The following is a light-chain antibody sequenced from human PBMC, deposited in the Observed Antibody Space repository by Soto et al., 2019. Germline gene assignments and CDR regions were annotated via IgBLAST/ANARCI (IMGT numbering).Light chain of an antibody. CDR3: QQRGT. J-gene: IGKJ3*01. V-gene: IGKV3-11*01. CDR2: DAS. CDR1: QSVSSY. Sequence: EIVLTQSPATLSLSPGERATLSCRASQSVSSYLAWYQQKPGQAPRLLIYDASNRATGIPVRFSGSGSGTDFTLTISSLEPEDFAVYYCQQRGTFGPGTKVDIK.